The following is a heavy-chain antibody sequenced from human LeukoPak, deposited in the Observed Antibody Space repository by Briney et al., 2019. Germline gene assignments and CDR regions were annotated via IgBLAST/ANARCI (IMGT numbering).Heavy chain of an antibody. CDR2: INPNSGGT. CDR3: ASAEYCSSTSCSNYYYYGMDV. D-gene: IGHD2-2*01. V-gene: IGHV1-2*02. Sequence: ASVKVSCKASGYTFTGYYMHWVRQGPGQGLEWMGWINPNSGGTNHAQKFQGRVTMTRGTSISTAYMELSRLRSDDTAVYYCASAEYCSSTSCSNYYYYGMDVWGQGTTVTVSS. J-gene: IGHJ6*02. CDR1: GYTFTGYY.